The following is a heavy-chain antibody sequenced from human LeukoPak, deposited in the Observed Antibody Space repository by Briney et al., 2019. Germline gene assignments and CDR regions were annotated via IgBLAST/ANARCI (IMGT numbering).Heavy chain of an antibody. J-gene: IGHJ1*01. CDR3: AKAPLAYCGGDCSRGQYFQH. V-gene: IGHV3-9*01. Sequence: PGRSLRLSCAASGFTFDDYAMHWVRQAPGKGLEWVSGISWNSGSIGYADSVKGRFTIFRDNAKNSLYLQMNSLRAEDTALYYCAKAPLAYCGGDCSRGQYFQHWGQGTLVTVSS. CDR2: ISWNSGSI. CDR1: GFTFDDYA. D-gene: IGHD2-21*02.